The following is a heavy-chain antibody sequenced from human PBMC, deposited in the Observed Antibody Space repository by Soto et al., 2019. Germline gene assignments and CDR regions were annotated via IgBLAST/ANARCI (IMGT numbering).Heavy chain of an antibody. CDR2: IYYSGST. Sequence: SETLSLTCTVSGGSISSGGYYWSWIRQHPGKGLEWIGYIYYSGSTYYNPSLKSRVTISVDTSKNQFSLKLSSVTAADTAVHYCARLEWLVRGNWFDPWGQGTLVTVSS. CDR3: ARLEWLVRGNWFDP. D-gene: IGHD6-19*01. CDR1: GGSISSGGYY. V-gene: IGHV4-31*03. J-gene: IGHJ5*02.